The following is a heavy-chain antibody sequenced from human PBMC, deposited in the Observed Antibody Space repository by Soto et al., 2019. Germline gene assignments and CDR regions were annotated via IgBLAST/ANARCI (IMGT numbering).Heavy chain of an antibody. D-gene: IGHD3-3*01. CDR3: ASYDFWSGYSRGY. J-gene: IGHJ4*02. V-gene: IGHV3-23*01. CDR1: GFTFSTYS. CDR2: ISGSGGST. Sequence: EVQLLESWGGLVQPGGSLRLSCAASGFTFSTYSMSWVRQAPGKGLECVSAISGSGGSTYYADSVKGRFTISRDNSKNTLSLQMNSLRAEDTAVYYCASYDFWSGYSRGYWGKGTLVTVSS.